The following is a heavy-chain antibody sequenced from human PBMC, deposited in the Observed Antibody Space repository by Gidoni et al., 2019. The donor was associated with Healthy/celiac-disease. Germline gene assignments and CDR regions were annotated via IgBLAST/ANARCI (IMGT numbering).Heavy chain of an antibody. CDR1: GGSISSYY. J-gene: IGHJ4*02. D-gene: IGHD6-13*01. CDR3: ARHGAHIAPIDY. CDR2: IYYSGST. Sequence: QVQLQESGPGLVKPSETLSLTCTVPGGSISSYYWSWIRQPPGKGLEWIGYIYYSGSTNYSPTLKSRVTISVDTSKNQFSLKLSSVTAADTAVYYCARHGAHIAPIDYWGQGTLVTVSS. V-gene: IGHV4-59*08.